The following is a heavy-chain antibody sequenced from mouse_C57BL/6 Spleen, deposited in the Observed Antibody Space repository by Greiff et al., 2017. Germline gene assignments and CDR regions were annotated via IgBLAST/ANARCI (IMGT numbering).Heavy chain of an antibody. CDR1: GFNIKDYY. CDR3: ASHGTTVVATDYAMNY. Sequence: EVQLQESGAELVKPGASVKLSCTASGFNIKDYYMHWVKQRTEQGLEWIGRIDPEDGETKYAPKFQGKATITADTSSNTAYLQLSSLTSEDTAVYYCASHGTTVVATDYAMNYWGQGTSVTVSS. D-gene: IGHD1-1*01. CDR2: IDPEDGET. J-gene: IGHJ4*01. V-gene: IGHV14-2*01.